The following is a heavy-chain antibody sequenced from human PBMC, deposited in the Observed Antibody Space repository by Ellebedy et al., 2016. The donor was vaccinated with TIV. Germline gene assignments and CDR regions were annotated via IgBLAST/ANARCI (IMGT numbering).Heavy chain of an antibody. CDR2: MFHSGNS. Sequence: MPSETLSLTCSVSCGSITSYYWSWIRQPPGKGLEWIGHMFHSGNSDDNPSLKGRVTMSLDTSKNQFSLRLTSVTAADTAVYYCASFTNSWRHDYWGQGTLVTVSP. CDR3: ASFTNSWRHDY. J-gene: IGHJ4*02. CDR1: CGSITSYY. D-gene: IGHD2-15*01. V-gene: IGHV4-59*01.